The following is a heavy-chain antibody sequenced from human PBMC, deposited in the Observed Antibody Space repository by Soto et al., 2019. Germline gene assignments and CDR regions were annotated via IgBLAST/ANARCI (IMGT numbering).Heavy chain of an antibody. CDR2: INAANGNT. CDR3: ARAPYGSGRYSSDYFDY. J-gene: IGHJ4*02. Sequence: QVQLVQSGAEVKKPGASVKVSCKASGYIFTNYAMHWVRQAPGQRLEWMGWINAANGNTKYSQKFQGRVTITTDTSASTAYIELSSLRSEDTAVYYCARAPYGSGRYSSDYFDYWGQGTLVTVSS. V-gene: IGHV1-3*01. CDR1: GYIFTNYA. D-gene: IGHD3-10*01.